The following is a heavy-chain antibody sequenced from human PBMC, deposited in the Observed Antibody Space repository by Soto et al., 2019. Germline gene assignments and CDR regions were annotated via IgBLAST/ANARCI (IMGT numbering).Heavy chain of an antibody. Sequence: SETLSLTCTVSGGSISSYYWSWIRQPPGKGLEWIGYIYYSGSTNYNPSLKSRVTISVDTSKNQFSLKLSSVTAADTAVYYCARGTPYYDFWSGYRQHDAFDIWGQGTMVTVSS. CDR2: IYYSGST. J-gene: IGHJ3*02. CDR1: GGSISSYY. D-gene: IGHD3-3*01. V-gene: IGHV4-59*01. CDR3: ARGTPYYDFWSGYRQHDAFDI.